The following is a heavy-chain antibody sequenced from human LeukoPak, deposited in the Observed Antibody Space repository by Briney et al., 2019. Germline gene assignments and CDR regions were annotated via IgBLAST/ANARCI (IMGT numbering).Heavy chain of an antibody. CDR1: GFTFSSYA. CDR3: AYLFSTPDY. CDR2: ISYDGSNK. Sequence: GRSLRLSCAASGFTFSSYAMHWVRRAPGKGLEWVAVISYDGSNKYYADSVKGRFTISRDNSKNTLYLQMNSLRAEDTAVYYCAYLFSTPDYWGQGTLVTVSS. V-gene: IGHV3-30*04. J-gene: IGHJ4*02. D-gene: IGHD2/OR15-2a*01.